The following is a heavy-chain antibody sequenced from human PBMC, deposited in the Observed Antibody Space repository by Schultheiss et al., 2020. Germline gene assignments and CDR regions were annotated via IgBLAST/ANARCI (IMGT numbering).Heavy chain of an antibody. Sequence: SETLSLTCTVSGGSISSGSYYWSWIRQPAGKGLEWIGRIYTSGSTNYNPSLKSRVTISVDTSKNQFSLMLSSVTAADTAVYYCATTQDSSGYFDYWGQGTLVTVSS. CDR1: GGSISSGSYY. V-gene: IGHV4-61*02. CDR3: ATTQDSSGYFDY. J-gene: IGHJ4*02. CDR2: IYTSGST. D-gene: IGHD3-22*01.